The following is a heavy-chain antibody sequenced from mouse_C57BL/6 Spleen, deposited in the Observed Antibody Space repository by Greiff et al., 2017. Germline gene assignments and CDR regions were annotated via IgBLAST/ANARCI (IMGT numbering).Heavy chain of an antibody. V-gene: IGHV1-82*01. Sequence: VQLQQSGPELVKPGASVKISCKASGYAFSSSWMNWVKQRPGKGLEWIGRIYPGDGDTNYNGKFKGKATLTADKSSNTAYMQLSSLTSEDSAVYFCARDYGSYFDYWGQGTTLTVSS. CDR1: GYAFSSSW. CDR2: IYPGDGDT. J-gene: IGHJ2*01. CDR3: ARDYGSYFDY. D-gene: IGHD1-1*01.